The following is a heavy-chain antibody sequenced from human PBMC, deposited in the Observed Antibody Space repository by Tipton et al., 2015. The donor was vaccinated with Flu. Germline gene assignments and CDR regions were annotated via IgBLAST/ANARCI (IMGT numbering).Heavy chain of an antibody. CDR2: ISSSGSTI. V-gene: IGHV3-11*01. CDR3: ARDHYSSSVPYDY. CDR1: GFTFSDYY. J-gene: IGHJ4*02. D-gene: IGHD6-6*01. Sequence: SGFTFSDYYMSWIRQAPGKGLEWVSYISSSGSTIYYADSVKGRFTISRDNAKNSLYLQMNSLRAEDTAVYYCARDHYSSSVPYDYWGQGTLVTVSS.